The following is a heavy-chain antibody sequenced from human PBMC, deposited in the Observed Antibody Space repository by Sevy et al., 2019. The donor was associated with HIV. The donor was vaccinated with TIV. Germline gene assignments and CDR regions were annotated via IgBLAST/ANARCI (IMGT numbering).Heavy chain of an antibody. D-gene: IGHD3-9*01. CDR1: GGSFSGYY. V-gene: IGHV4-34*01. J-gene: IGHJ4*02. CDR3: ARRHYDILTGYLIAAYFDY. CDR2: INHSGST. Sequence: SETLSLTCAVYGGSFSGYYWSWIRQPPGKGLEWIGEINHSGSTNYNPSLKSRVTISVDTSKNQFSLKLSPVTAADTAGYYCARRHYDILTGYLIAAYFDYWGQGTLVTVSS.